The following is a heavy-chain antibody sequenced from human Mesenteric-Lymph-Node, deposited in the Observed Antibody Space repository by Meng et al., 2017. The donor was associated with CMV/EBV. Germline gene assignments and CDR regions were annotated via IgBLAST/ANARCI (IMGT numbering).Heavy chain of an antibody. CDR1: GFTFRSYE. V-gene: IGHV3-66*02. CDR2: IYSADST. CDR3: AKAHRGYSGYGHYFDY. D-gene: IGHD5-12*01. Sequence: GESLKISCAASGFTFRSYEMTWVRQAPGKGLEWVSVIYSADSTYYADSVKGRFTISRDNSKNTPYLQMNSLRAEDTAVYYCAKAHRGYSGYGHYFDYWGQGTLVTVSS. J-gene: IGHJ4*02.